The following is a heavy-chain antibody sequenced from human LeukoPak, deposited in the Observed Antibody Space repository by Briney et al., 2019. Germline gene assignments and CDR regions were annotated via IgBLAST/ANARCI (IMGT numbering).Heavy chain of an antibody. CDR3: ARDRTFDI. Sequence: SETLSLTCTVSGGSIGSSSYYWGWIRQHPGKGLEWIAYIYYSGNTYYNPSLKSRVTISVDTSKNQFSLKLSSVTAADTAVYYCARDRTFDIWGQGTMVTVSS. J-gene: IGHJ3*02. CDR2: IYYSGNT. V-gene: IGHV4-31*03. CDR1: GGSIGSSSYY.